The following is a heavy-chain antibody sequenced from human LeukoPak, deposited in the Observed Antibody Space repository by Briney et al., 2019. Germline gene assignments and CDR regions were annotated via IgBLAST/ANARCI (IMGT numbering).Heavy chain of an antibody. Sequence: ASETLSLTCTVSGGSISSSSYYWGWIRQPPGKGLEWIGSIYCCGRTYYTPSLKSRGTISVDTSKNKPSLKLSFMTAADTAVYYCGRKYSSSWFGDVYWGQGTLVTVSS. CDR3: GRKYSSSWFGDVY. CDR2: IYCCGRT. CDR1: GGSISSSSYY. V-gene: IGHV4-39*01. D-gene: IGHD6-13*01. J-gene: IGHJ4*02.